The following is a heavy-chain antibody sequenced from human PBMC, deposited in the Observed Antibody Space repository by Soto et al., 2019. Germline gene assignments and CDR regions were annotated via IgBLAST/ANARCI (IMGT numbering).Heavy chain of an antibody. D-gene: IGHD6-13*01. Sequence: SETLSLTCTVSGASIRSSTYWGWIRPAPGKGLEWIGYIYSIGSTYYNPSLKSRVTISVDTSKNQFSLKLSSVTAADTAVYYCARERPDGSRLDPWGQGTLVTVS. J-gene: IGHJ5*02. CDR2: IYSIGST. V-gene: IGHV4-30-4*08. CDR3: ARERPDGSRLDP. CDR1: GASIRSSTY.